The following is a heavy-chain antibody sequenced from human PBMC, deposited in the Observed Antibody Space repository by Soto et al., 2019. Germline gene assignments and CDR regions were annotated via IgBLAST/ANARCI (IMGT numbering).Heavy chain of an antibody. CDR1: GGSISSSSYY. V-gene: IGHV4-30-4*08. J-gene: IGHJ5*02. CDR3: ARVLLWFGELSWFDP. D-gene: IGHD3-10*01. Sequence: SETLSLTCTVSGGSISSSSYYWGWIRQPPGKGLEWIGYIYYSGGTYYNPSLKSRVTISVDTSKNQFSLKLSSVTAADTAVYYCARVLLWFGELSWFDPWGQGTLVTVSS. CDR2: IYYSGGT.